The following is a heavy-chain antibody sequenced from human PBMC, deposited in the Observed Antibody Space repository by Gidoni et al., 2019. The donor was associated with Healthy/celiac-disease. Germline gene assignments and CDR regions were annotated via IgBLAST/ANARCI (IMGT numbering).Heavy chain of an antibody. V-gene: IGHV1-18*01. J-gene: IGHJ6*03. CDR3: AREPLCSSTSCPREYYYYYMDV. D-gene: IGHD2-2*01. Sequence: QVQLVQSGAEVKKPGASVKVSCKASGYTFTSYGISWVRQAPGQGLEWMGWISAYNGNTNYAQKRQGRVTMTTDTSTSTAYMELRSLRSDDTAVYYCAREPLCSSTSCPREYYYYYMDVWGKGTTVTVSS. CDR2: ISAYNGNT. CDR1: GYTFTSYG.